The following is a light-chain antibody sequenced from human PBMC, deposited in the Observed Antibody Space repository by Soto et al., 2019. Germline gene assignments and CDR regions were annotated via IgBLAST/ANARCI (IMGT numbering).Light chain of an antibody. V-gene: IGKV3-11*01. CDR1: QSVSSY. Sequence: EIVLTQSPATLSFSPGERATLSCRGIQSVSSYLAWYQQKPGQAPRLLIYDASNRATGIPARFSGSGSGTDFTLTISSLEPEDFAVYYCQQRSNWPPAITFGQGTRLEIK. J-gene: IGKJ5*01. CDR2: DAS. CDR3: QQRSNWPPAIT.